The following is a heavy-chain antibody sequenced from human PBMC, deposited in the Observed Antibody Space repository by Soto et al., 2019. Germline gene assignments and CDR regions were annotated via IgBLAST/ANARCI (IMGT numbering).Heavy chain of an antibody. D-gene: IGHD3-9*01. Sequence: QVQLQESGPGLVKPSETLSLPCTVSGGSVSGGSYCWSWIRQPPGKRQECIGYVSNSGSTTYNPSLKSRGTISVDTSKNQFSLGLSSVTAADTAVYYCARVPLTTYFDLWGRGTLVTVSS. J-gene: IGHJ2*01. CDR3: ARVPLTTYFDL. CDR2: VSNSGST. CDR1: GGSVSGGSYC. V-gene: IGHV4-61*01.